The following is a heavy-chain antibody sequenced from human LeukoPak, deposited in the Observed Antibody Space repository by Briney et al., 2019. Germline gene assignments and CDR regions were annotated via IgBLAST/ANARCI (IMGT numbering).Heavy chain of an antibody. CDR1: GFTFSNYA. CDR2: MSGSGGKT. J-gene: IGHJ4*02. V-gene: IGHV3-23*01. Sequence: GGSLRLSCAASGFTFSNYAMTWVRQAPGKGLEWVSAMSGSGGKTYYADSVKVRFTISRDSSQNTLYLQMNNLRADDTAVYYCAKGKRVGAPYYFDFWGQGTLVTVSS. D-gene: IGHD1-26*01. CDR3: AKGKRVGAPYYFDF.